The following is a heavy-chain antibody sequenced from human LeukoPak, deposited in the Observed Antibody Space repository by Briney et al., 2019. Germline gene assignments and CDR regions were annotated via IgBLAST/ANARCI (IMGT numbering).Heavy chain of an antibody. D-gene: IGHD6-13*01. Sequence: GRSLRLSCAASGFTFSSYAMHWVRQAPGKGLEWVAVISDDGSNKYYADSVKGRFTISRDNSKNTLYLQMNSLRAEDTAVYYCARDRVDTAAAGGYYYYYGMDVWGQGTTVTVSS. V-gene: IGHV3-30*04. CDR1: GFTFSSYA. CDR2: ISDDGSNK. CDR3: ARDRVDTAAAGGYYYYYGMDV. J-gene: IGHJ6*02.